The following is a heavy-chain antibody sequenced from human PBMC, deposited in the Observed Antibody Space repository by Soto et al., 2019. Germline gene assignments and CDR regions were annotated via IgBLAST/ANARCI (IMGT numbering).Heavy chain of an antibody. D-gene: IGHD3-3*01. V-gene: IGHV3-23*01. CDR2: ISGGAGST. CDR3: AKDDPIFGVVPYCFDF. Sequence: PGGSLKLSCAASGFTFSNYVMTWVRQAPGKGLEWVSAISGGAGSTYYADSVKGRFTISRDNSKNTLYLQMNSLRAEDTAVYYCAKDDPIFGVVPYCFDFWGQGTLVTVSS. J-gene: IGHJ4*02. CDR1: GFTFSNYV.